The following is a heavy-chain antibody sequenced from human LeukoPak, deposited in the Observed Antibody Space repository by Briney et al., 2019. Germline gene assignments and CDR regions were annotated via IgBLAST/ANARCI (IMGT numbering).Heavy chain of an antibody. Sequence: GGSLRLSCAASGFTFSSFWMHWVRQVPGKGLVWLARISSDGRNTNYADSVKGRFTISRDNAKNTLYLQMNSLRAEDTAVYYCAHISSSYYYFDSWGQGTLVTVSS. V-gene: IGHV3-74*01. CDR3: AHISSSYYYFDS. CDR2: ISSDGRNT. J-gene: IGHJ4*02. D-gene: IGHD6-13*01. CDR1: GFTFSSFW.